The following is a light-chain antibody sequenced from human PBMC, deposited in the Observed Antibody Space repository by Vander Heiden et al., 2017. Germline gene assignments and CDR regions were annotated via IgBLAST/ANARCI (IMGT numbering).Light chain of an antibody. CDR1: SSNIGSNY. J-gene: IGLJ3*02. CDR2: SNK. Sequence: QSVLTQPPSASGTPGQRVTISCSGSSSNIGSNYVYWYQQHPGTAPQLLIYSNKQRPSGVPDRFSGAKSGTSASLAISGLRSEDEADYYCAAWDDSLSGWVFGGGTKLTVL. CDR3: AAWDDSLSGWV. V-gene: IGLV1-47*02.